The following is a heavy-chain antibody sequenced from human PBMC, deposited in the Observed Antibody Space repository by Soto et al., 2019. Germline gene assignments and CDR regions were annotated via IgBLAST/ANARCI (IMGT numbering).Heavy chain of an antibody. Sequence: QVQLVESGGGVAQPGGSLSFPGAASDFTSGSDVIHWVRQPPGKGLEGWAVMAYDGTNKYYADSVKGRFTTSSDISKNTLYLQMNSLRAEDTAVYYCARDKSPYSSGWHNRHFDYWGQGTLVTVSS. CDR2: MAYDGTNK. CDR1: DFTSGSDV. CDR3: ARDKSPYSSGWHNRHFDY. D-gene: IGHD6-19*01. J-gene: IGHJ4*02. V-gene: IGHV3-30-3*01.